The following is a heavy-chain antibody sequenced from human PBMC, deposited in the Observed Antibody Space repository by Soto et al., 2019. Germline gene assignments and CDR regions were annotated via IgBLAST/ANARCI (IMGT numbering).Heavy chain of an antibody. D-gene: IGHD2-2*01. CDR3: ARENTYHYYFDY. V-gene: IGHV3-7*04. CDR1: GFTFSSNW. CDR2: IKQDGSEK. Sequence: GGSLRLSCAAYGFTFSSNWMSWVRQAPGKGLEWVANIKQDGSEKYYVDSVKGRFTISRDNAKNSLYLQMNSLRAEDTAVYYCARENTYHYYFDYWGQGT. J-gene: IGHJ4*02.